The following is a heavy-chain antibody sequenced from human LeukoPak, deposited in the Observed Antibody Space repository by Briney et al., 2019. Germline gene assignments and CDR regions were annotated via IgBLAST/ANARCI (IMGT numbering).Heavy chain of an antibody. CDR2: IYTSGST. Sequence: SETLSLTCTVSGGSISSHYWSWIRQPAGKGLEWIGRIYTSGSTNYNPSLKSRVTMSVDTSKNQFSLKLSSVTAADTAVYYCARSLLWFGELFIDYWGQGTLVTVSS. J-gene: IGHJ4*02. CDR3: ARSLLWFGELFIDY. D-gene: IGHD3-10*01. V-gene: IGHV4-4*07. CDR1: GGSISSHY.